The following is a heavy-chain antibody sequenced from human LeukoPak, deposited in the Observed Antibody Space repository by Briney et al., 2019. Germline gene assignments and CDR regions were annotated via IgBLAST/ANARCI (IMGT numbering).Heavy chain of an antibody. D-gene: IGHD2-2*01. J-gene: IGHJ3*02. V-gene: IGHV4-4*07. CDR1: GGSISSYY. CDR2: IYTSGST. Sequence: PSETLSLTCTVSGGSISSYYWSWIRQPAGKGLEWIGRIYTSGSTNYNPSLKSRVTMSVDTSKNQFSLKLSSVTAADTAAYYCARDGLGYCSSTSCRSMPFDIWGQGTMVTVSS. CDR3: ARDGLGYCSSTSCRSMPFDI.